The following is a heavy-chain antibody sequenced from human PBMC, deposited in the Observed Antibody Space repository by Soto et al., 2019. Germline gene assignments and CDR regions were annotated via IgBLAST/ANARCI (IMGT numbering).Heavy chain of an antibody. Sequence: SETLSLTYTVSGGSISSYYWSWIRQPPGKGLEWIGYIYYSGSTNYNPSLKSRVTISVDTSKNQFSLKLSSVTAADTAVYYCAREEVGYSYGIGYYGMDVWGQGTTVTVSS. CDR1: GGSISSYY. J-gene: IGHJ6*02. V-gene: IGHV4-59*01. CDR2: IYYSGST. D-gene: IGHD5-18*01. CDR3: AREEVGYSYGIGYYGMDV.